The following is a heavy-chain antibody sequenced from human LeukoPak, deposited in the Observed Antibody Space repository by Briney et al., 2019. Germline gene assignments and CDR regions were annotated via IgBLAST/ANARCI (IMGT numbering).Heavy chain of an antibody. CDR2: INYSAST. J-gene: IGHJ4*02. V-gene: IGHV4-59*12. CDR3: ARETECGYFDY. CDR1: GGSISSYY. Sequence: PSYALSLTCTLSGGSISSYYWRWIRQPPAKELEWIGSINYSASTNSNPTHRGPVTISVDMYKTPFSLKLSSVTAADMAVYYCARETECGYFDYWGQGTLVTVSA. D-gene: IGHD3-22*01.